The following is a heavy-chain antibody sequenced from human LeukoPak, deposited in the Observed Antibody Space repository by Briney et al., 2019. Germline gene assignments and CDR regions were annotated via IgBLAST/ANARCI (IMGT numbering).Heavy chain of an antibody. V-gene: IGHV3-66*01. CDR2: IYSGGST. Sequence: GGSLRLSCAASGFTVSSNYMSWVRQAPGKGLEWVSVIYSGGSTYYADSVKGRFTISRDNAKNSLYLQMNSLRAEDTAVYYCARISGSRGGYFDYWGQGTLVTVSS. D-gene: IGHD3-22*01. J-gene: IGHJ4*02. CDR1: GFTVSSNY. CDR3: ARISGSRGGYFDY.